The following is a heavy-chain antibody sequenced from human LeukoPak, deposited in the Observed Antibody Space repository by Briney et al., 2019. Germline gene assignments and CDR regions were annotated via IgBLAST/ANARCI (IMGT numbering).Heavy chain of an antibody. D-gene: IGHD6-13*01. CDR2: ISSNGGST. Sequence: GGSLRLSCAASGFTFSSYAMHWVRQAPGKGLEYVSAISSNGGSTYYANSVKGRFTISRDNSKNTLYLQMGSLRAEDMAVYYCAREDVVAAAGLNDHWGQGTLVTVSS. V-gene: IGHV3-64*01. CDR3: AREDVVAAAGLNDH. CDR1: GFTFSSYA. J-gene: IGHJ4*02.